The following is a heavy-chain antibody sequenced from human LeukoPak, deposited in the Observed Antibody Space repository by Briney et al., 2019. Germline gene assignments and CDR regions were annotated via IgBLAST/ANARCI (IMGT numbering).Heavy chain of an antibody. J-gene: IGHJ5*02. V-gene: IGHV4-30-4*01. D-gene: IGHD3-3*01. CDR2: THNSGST. CDR1: AGSITSHDYY. CDR3: AREGHDFWSGSRGWLDP. Sequence: SQTLSLTCTVSAGSITSHDYYWRWIRQAPGKGLEWIGYTHNSGSTFYNPSLKSRFTISVDTSKNQFSLKVRSVTATDTAVYYCAREGHDFWSGSRGWLDPWGPGTLVTVSS.